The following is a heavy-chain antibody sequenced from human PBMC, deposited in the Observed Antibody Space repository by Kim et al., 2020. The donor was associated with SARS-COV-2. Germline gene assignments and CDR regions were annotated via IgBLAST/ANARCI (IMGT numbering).Heavy chain of an antibody. CDR3: ARAVQYCSGGACYGLYYYGMDV. CDR2: ISGNGGTA. V-gene: IGHV3-23*01. CDR1: GFTFNNYA. J-gene: IGHJ6*02. D-gene: IGHD2-15*01. Sequence: GGSLRLSCAASGFTFNNYAMSWVRQAPGKGLEWVSGISGNGGTADFADSMKGRFTISRDNSKNTMCLQMNSLRAEDTAVYYCARAVQYCSGGACYGLYYYGMDVWGQGTTVTVSS.